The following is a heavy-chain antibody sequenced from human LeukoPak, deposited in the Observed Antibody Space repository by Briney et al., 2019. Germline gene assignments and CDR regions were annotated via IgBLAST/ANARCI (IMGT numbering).Heavy chain of an antibody. CDR2: IYYSGST. CDR3: ARDDTIFGVVNPRNNAFDI. CDR1: GYSISSGYY. Sequence: SETLSLTCAVSGYSISSGYYWGWIRQPPGKGLEWVGYIYYSGSTNYNPSLKSRVTIPVDTSKHQFSLKLTSVTAADTAVYYCARDDTIFGVVNPRNNAFDIWGQGTMVTVSS. D-gene: IGHD3-3*01. J-gene: IGHJ3*02. V-gene: IGHV4-38-2*02.